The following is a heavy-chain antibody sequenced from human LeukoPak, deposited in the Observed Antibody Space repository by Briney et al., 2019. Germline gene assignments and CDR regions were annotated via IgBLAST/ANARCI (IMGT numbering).Heavy chain of an antibody. CDR3: ARHVSPGRQSKYFQH. CDR1: GGSFSGYY. J-gene: IGHJ1*01. Sequence: SGTLSLTCAVYGGSFSGYYWSWIRQPPGKGLEWIGEINHSGSTNYNPSLKSRVTISVDTSKNQFSLKLSSVTAADTAVYYCARHVSPGRQSKYFQHWGQGTLVTVSS. V-gene: IGHV4-34*01. D-gene: IGHD2/OR15-2a*01. CDR2: INHSGST.